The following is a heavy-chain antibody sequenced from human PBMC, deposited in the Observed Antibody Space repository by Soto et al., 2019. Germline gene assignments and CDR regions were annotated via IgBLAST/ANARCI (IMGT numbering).Heavy chain of an antibody. CDR3: ARGPGCSSTRCHPPRFDP. Sequence: ASVKVSCKASGYTFTSYAMHWVRQAPGQRLEWMGWINAGNGNTKYSQKFQGRVTITRDTSASTAYMELSSLRSEDTAVYYCARGPGCSSTRCHPPRFDPWGQGSLVTVSS. CDR1: GYTFTSYA. D-gene: IGHD2-2*01. J-gene: IGHJ5*02. V-gene: IGHV1-3*01. CDR2: INAGNGNT.